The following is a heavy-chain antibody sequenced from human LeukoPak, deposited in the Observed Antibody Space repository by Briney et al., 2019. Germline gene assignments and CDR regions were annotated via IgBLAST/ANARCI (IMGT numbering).Heavy chain of an antibody. CDR3: ARVPGDGDAFDI. D-gene: IGHD2-21*02. V-gene: IGHV3-23*01. Sequence: GGSLRLSCAASGFSFSTYAMTWVRHAPGKGLEWVSAISGSGGSTYYADSVKGRFTISRDNAKNSLYLQMNSLRAEDTAVYYCARVPGDGDAFDIWGQGTMVTVSS. CDR1: GFSFSTYA. J-gene: IGHJ3*02. CDR2: ISGSGGST.